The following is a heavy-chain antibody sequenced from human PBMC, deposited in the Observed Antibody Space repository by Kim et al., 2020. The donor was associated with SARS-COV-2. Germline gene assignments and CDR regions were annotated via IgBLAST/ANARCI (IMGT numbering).Heavy chain of an antibody. J-gene: IGHJ4*02. D-gene: IGHD3-22*01. Sequence: DSVKGRFTISRDNSKNTLYLQMNSLRAEDTAVYYCAKDISSYYYDSSGFDYWGQGTLVTVSS. CDR3: AKDISSYYYDSSGFDY. V-gene: IGHV3-30*02.